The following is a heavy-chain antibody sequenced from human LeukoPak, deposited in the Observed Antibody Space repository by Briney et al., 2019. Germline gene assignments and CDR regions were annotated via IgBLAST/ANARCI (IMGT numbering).Heavy chain of an antibody. V-gene: IGHV4-34*01. CDR1: GGSFSGYY. CDR3: ARGPWIQLWFIARRSFDP. Sequence: SETLSLTCAVYGGSFSGYYWSWIRQPPGKGLEWIGEINHSGGTNYNPSLKSRVTISVDTSKNQFSLKLSSVTAADTAVYYCARGPWIQLWFIARRSFDPWGQGTLVTVSS. D-gene: IGHD5-18*01. CDR2: INHSGGT. J-gene: IGHJ5*02.